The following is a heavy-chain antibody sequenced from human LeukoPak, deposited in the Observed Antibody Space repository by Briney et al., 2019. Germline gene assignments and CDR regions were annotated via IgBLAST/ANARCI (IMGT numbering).Heavy chain of an antibody. CDR3: ARGPPYSSGWYTD. CDR2: IYTSGST. J-gene: IGHJ4*02. V-gene: IGHV4-61*02. Sequence: SETLSLTCTVSGGSISSGSYYWSWIRQPAGKGLEWIGRIYTSGSTNYNPSLKSRVTISVDTSKNQFSLKLSSVTAADTAVYYCARGPPYSSGWYTDWGQGTLVTVSS. CDR1: GGSISSGSYY. D-gene: IGHD6-19*01.